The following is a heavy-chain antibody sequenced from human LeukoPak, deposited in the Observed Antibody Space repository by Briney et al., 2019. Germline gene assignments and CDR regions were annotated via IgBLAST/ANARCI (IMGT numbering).Heavy chain of an antibody. D-gene: IGHD2-21*01. J-gene: IGHJ4*02. V-gene: IGHV3-7*01. Sequence: PGGSLRLSCAASGFTFSSYWMAWVRQARGKGLEWVANIKQDESEKYYVDSVKGRFTISRDDAKSSLYLQMSSLRAEDTAVYYCARDATRGGDFDYWGQGTLVTVSS. CDR1: GFTFSSYW. CDR2: IKQDESEK. CDR3: ARDATRGGDFDY.